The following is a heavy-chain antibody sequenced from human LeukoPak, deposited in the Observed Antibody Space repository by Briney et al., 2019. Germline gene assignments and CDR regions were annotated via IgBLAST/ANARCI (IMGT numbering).Heavy chain of an antibody. Sequence: SETLSLTCTVSGGSISIDNYYWTWIRQPPGKGLEWVGCIYHRGSTYYGPSLKSRVTISLDRSKNQFSLNLSSVTAADTAVYYCARALVVVTAISPYWGQGTLVTVSS. CDR1: GGSISIDNYY. CDR2: IYHRGST. CDR3: ARALVVVTAISPY. V-gene: IGHV4-30-2*01. D-gene: IGHD2-21*02. J-gene: IGHJ4*02.